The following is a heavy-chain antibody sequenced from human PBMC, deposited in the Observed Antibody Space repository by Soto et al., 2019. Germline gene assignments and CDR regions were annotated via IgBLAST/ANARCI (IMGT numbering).Heavy chain of an antibody. CDR3: ARDRVPAAPILHYGMDV. CDR2: ISSSSSYI. Sequence: EVQLVESGGGLVKPGGSLRLSCAASGFTFSSYSMNWVRQAPGKGLEWGSSISSSSSYIYYADSVKCRFTISRDNAKNSLYLQMNSLRAEDTAVSYCARDRVPAAPILHYGMDVWGQGTTVTVSS. V-gene: IGHV3-21*01. J-gene: IGHJ6*02. CDR1: GFTFSSYS. D-gene: IGHD2-2*01.